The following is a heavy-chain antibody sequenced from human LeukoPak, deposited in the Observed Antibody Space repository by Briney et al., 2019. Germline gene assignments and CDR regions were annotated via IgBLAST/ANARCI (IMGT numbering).Heavy chain of an antibody. V-gene: IGHV3-30*18. CDR1: GFTFSSYG. D-gene: IGHD3-22*01. Sequence: PGGSLRLSCAASGFTFSSYGMHWVRQAPGKGLEWVAVISYDGSNKYYADSVKGRFTISRDNSKNTLYLQMNSLRAEDTAVYYCAKLYSSGPRGHAFGIWGQGTMVTVSS. CDR2: ISYDGSNK. CDR3: AKLYSSGPRGHAFGI. J-gene: IGHJ3*02.